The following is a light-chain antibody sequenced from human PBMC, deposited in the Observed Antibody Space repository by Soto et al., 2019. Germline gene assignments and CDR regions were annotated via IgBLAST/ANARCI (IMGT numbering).Light chain of an antibody. CDR2: DAS. V-gene: IGKV3-20*01. Sequence: EIVLTQSPGTLSLSPGERATLSCRASQSVSSSYLAWYQQKPGQAPRLLIYDASSRATGIPDRFSVSGSGTDITLTISRLEPEDFEVYYCQQFGNSLYTFGQGTRREIK. CDR1: QSVSSSY. CDR3: QQFGNSLYT. J-gene: IGKJ2*01.